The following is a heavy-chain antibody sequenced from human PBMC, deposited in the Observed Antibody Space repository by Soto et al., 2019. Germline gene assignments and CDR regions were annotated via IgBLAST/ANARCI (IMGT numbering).Heavy chain of an antibody. CDR1: GYTFTSYG. J-gene: IGHJ4*02. D-gene: IGHD3-22*01. CDR3: ARFLDYYDSSGPNDY. Sequence: GASVKVSCKASGYTFTSYGISWVRQAPGQGLEWMGWISAYNGNTNYAQKLQGRVTMTTDTSTSTVYVELSSLRSEDTAVYYCARFLDYYDSSGPNDYWGQGTLVTVSS. CDR2: ISAYNGNT. V-gene: IGHV1-18*01.